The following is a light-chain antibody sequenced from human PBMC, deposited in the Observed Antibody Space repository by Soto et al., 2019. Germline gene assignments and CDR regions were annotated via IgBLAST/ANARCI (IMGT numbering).Light chain of an antibody. CDR2: GAS. Sequence: EIGLTQSPATLSLSPGEGATLSSRASQSVSGNYLAWYQQKPGQAPRLLISGASSMATGIPDRFSGSGSGTDFTLTISRLEPEDFAVYYCQQYGGSPLVTFGGGTKVEIK. J-gene: IGKJ4*01. V-gene: IGKV3-20*01. CDR3: QQYGGSPLVT. CDR1: QSVSGNY.